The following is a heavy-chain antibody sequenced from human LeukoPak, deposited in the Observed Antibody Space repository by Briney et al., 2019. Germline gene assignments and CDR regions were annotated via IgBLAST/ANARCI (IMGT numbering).Heavy chain of an antibody. V-gene: IGHV3-23*01. D-gene: IGHD6-19*01. CDR1: GFTFSSYA. CDR3: AKAGSSSGWYINYFDY. Sequence: GGSLRLSCAASGFTFSSYAMSWVRQAPGKGLEWVSAISGSGGSTYCADSVKGRFTISRDNSKNTLYPQMNSLRAEDTAVYYCAKAGSSSGWYINYFDYWGQGTLVTVSS. J-gene: IGHJ4*02. CDR2: ISGSGGST.